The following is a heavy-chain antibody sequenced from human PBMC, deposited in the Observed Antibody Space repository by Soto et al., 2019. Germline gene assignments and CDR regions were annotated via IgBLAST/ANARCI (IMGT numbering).Heavy chain of an antibody. CDR2: IYHSGNT. CDR1: GGSISSSNW. V-gene: IGHV4-4*02. J-gene: IGHJ4*02. Sequence: QVKLQESGPGLVKPSGTLSLTCAVPGGSISSSNWWSWVRQHPGKGLEWIGEIYHSGNTNYNPSLKSGVTMAVDKSRNQFSLKLSSVSAADTAVYYCARRWGEGRVDYWGQGTLVTVSS. D-gene: IGHD3-10*01. CDR3: ARRWGEGRVDY.